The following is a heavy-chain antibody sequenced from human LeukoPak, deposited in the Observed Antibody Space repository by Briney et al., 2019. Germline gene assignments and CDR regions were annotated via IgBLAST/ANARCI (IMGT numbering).Heavy chain of an antibody. D-gene: IGHD3-10*01. J-gene: IGHJ6*03. V-gene: IGHV4-4*08. CDR2: VYTSGST. Sequence: SETLSLTCTVSGGSISSYYWSWIRQPPGKGLEWIGRVYTSGSTNYNPSLQSRVTISVDTSKNQFSLKLSSVTAADTAVYFCARGGGYYDSGSYSHYFYMDVWGKGTTVTVSS. CDR1: GGSISSYY. CDR3: ARGGGYYDSGSYSHYFYMDV.